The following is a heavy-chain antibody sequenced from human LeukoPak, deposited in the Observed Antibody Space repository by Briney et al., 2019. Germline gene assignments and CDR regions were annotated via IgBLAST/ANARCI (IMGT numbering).Heavy chain of an antibody. CDR2: IYYSGST. D-gene: IGHD4-11*01. J-gene: IGHJ5*02. Sequence: SETLSLTCTVSGGSISNSSYYWGWIRQPPGKGLEWIGSIYYSGSTYYNPSLKSRVTISVDTSKNQFSLKLSSVTAADTAVYYCARTTLRPPSWFDPWGQGTLVTVSS. CDR1: GGSISNSSYY. V-gene: IGHV4-39*07. CDR3: ARTTLRPPSWFDP.